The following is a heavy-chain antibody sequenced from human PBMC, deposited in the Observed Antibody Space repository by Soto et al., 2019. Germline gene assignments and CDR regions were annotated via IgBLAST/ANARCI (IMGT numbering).Heavy chain of an antibody. Sequence: QVQLVESGGGVVQPGRSLRLSCAASGFTFSSYGMHWVRQAPGKGLEWVAVISYDGSNKYYADSVKGRFTISRDNSKNTLYLQMNSLRAEDTAVYYCAKETYRYGPKDYWGQGTLVTVSS. CDR3: AKETYRYGPKDY. CDR2: ISYDGSNK. CDR1: GFTFSSYG. V-gene: IGHV3-30*18. J-gene: IGHJ4*02. D-gene: IGHD5-18*01.